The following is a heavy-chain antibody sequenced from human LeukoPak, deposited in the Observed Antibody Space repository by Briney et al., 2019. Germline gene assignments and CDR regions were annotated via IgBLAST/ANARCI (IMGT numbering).Heavy chain of an antibody. D-gene: IGHD6-19*01. V-gene: IGHV4-39*01. Sequence: SETLSLTCTVSGGSISSRHYFWGWIRQPPGNGLEWIGSVYYSGSTYYNPSLKSRVTVSVDTSKNQFSLKLSSVTAADTAVYYCARHKPQSGSGIDYWGQGTLVTVSS. J-gene: IGHJ4*02. CDR1: GGSISSRHYF. CDR2: VYYSGST. CDR3: ARHKPQSGSGIDY.